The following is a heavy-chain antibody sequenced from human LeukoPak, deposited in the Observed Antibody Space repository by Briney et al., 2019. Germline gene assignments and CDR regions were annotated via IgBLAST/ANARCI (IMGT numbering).Heavy chain of an antibody. CDR3: AYRRAPSRAFDI. CDR1: RFSLTTTGVA. J-gene: IGHJ3*02. CDR2: FYWDDDK. Sequence: SGPTLVNPTQTLTLTCTFSRFSLTTTGVAVGWIRQPPGRALEWLALFYWDDDKRYSPSLKSRLTLSKDTSKNQVVLTMTNMDPVDTGTYYCAYRRAPSRAFDIWGQGTMVTVSS. V-gene: IGHV2-5*02.